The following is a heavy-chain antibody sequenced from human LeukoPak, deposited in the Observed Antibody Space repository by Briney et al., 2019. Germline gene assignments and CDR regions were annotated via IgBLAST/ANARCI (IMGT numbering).Heavy chain of an antibody. V-gene: IGHV3-30-3*01. CDR2: ISYDGSNK. CDR1: GFTFSSYA. J-gene: IGHJ4*02. Sequence: PGRSLRLSCAASGFTFSSYAMHWVRQAPGKGLEWVAVISYDGSNKYYADSVKGRFTISRDNSKNRLYLQMNSLRAEDTALYYCARCCSSTSCYTGRDPTPCYWGQGTLVTVSS. CDR3: ARCCSSTSCYTGRDPTPCY. D-gene: IGHD2-2*02.